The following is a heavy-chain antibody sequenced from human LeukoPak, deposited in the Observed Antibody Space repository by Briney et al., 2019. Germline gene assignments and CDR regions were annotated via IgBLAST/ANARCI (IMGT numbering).Heavy chain of an antibody. CDR2: IIQDGSET. CDR1: GFMFRTYW. J-gene: IGHJ6*03. Sequence: PGGSLRLSCVASGFMFRTYWMSWVRQAPGKGLEWVANIIQDGSETHYVDFMKGRFTISRDNAKNSLYLQMNSLRAEDTAVYYCVRERKMSTYYMDVWGEGTTVTVSS. D-gene: IGHD5-24*01. V-gene: IGHV3-7*01. CDR3: VRERKMSTYYMDV.